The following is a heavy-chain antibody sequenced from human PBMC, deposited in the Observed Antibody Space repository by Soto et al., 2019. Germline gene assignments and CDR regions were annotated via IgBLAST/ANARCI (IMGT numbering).Heavy chain of an antibody. CDR3: SRETTVTTYGMDV. J-gene: IGHJ6*02. D-gene: IGHD4-17*01. Sequence: EVQLLESGGGLVQPVGSLRLSCAASGFTFSSYAMSWVCQAPGKGLEWVSAISGSGGSTYYADSVKGRFTISRDNSKNTLYLQMNSLRAEDTAVYYCSRETTVTTYGMDVWGQGTTVTVSS. CDR1: GFTFSSYA. V-gene: IGHV3-23*01. CDR2: ISGSGGST.